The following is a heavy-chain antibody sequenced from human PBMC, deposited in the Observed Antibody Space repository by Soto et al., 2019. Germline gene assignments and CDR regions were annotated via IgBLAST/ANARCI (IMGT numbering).Heavy chain of an antibody. Sequence: SEILSLTCAVSGGSISSGDYYWSWIRQPPGKGLEWIGYISNSGSTYYNPSLKSRLTISVDTSKNQFSLKLSSVTAADTAVYYCARGGYCSGGSCYNWFDPWGKGTLVTSPQ. CDR2: ISNSGST. CDR1: GGSISSGDYY. D-gene: IGHD2-15*01. V-gene: IGHV4-30-4*01. J-gene: IGHJ5*02. CDR3: ARGGYCSGGSCYNWFDP.